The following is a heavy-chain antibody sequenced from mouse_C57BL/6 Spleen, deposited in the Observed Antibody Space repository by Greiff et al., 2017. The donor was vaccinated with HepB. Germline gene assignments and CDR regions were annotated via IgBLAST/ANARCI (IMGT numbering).Heavy chain of an antibody. Sequence: VQLQQPGAELVRPGSSVKLSCKASGYTFTSYWMHWVKQRPIQGLEWIGNIDPSDSETHYNQKFKDKATLTVDKSSSTAYMQLSSLTSEDSAVYYCAREDYGYDGFAYWGQGTLVTVSA. CDR3: AREDYGYDGFAY. CDR1: GYTFTSYW. D-gene: IGHD2-2*01. J-gene: IGHJ3*01. CDR2: IDPSDSET. V-gene: IGHV1-52*01.